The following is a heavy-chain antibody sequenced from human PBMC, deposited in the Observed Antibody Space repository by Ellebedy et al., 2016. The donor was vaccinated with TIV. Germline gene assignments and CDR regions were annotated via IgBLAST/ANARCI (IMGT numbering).Heavy chain of an antibody. CDR2: ISSGGTT. CDR1: EFTVSSNY. D-gene: IGHD6-19*01. V-gene: IGHV3-66*01. Sequence: GESLKISCAASEFTVSSNYMSWVRQAPGKGLEWVSVISSGGTTYYADSVKGRFSVSRDNANNTMYLQMNSLRAEDTAIYYCARRYTSGWAPFHYWGQGTLVTVSS. CDR3: ARRYTSGWAPFHY. J-gene: IGHJ4*02.